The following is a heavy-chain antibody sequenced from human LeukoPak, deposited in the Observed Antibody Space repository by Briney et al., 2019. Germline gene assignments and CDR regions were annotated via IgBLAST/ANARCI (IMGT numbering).Heavy chain of an antibody. CDR3: AKDRIPDGRYSIDF. V-gene: IGHV3-23*01. J-gene: IGHJ4*02. D-gene: IGHD5-24*01. CDR2: IIGNGGDI. Sequence: GGSLRLSCAASGFTFSNPWISWVRQAPGKGLEWVSVIIGNGGDIHYAGSVRGRFTISRDNSKNTLYLQMNSLRVEDTAVYYCAKDRIPDGRYSIDFWGPGTLVTVSS. CDR1: GFTFSNPW.